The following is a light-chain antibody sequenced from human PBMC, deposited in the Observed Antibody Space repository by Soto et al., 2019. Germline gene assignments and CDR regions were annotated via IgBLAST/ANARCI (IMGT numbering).Light chain of an antibody. CDR2: TTN. J-gene: IGLJ1*01. Sequence: QSVLTQPHSASGTPGQRVTISCSGSSSNIGTSSVHWFQQLPGTAPKLLISTTNQRPSGVPERFSGSKSGTSASLAISGLQSEDEADYYCAAWDDSLNSHVFGTGTKVTGL. CDR1: SSNIGTSS. CDR3: AAWDDSLNSHV. V-gene: IGLV1-44*01.